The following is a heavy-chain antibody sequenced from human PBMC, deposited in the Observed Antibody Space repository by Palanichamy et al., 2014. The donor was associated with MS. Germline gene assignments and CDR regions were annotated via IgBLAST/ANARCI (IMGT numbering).Heavy chain of an antibody. CDR2: IIPILDIS. CDR3: ARAGWRSNGYYDC. Sequence: QVQLVQSGAEVKKPGSSVKVSCKASGGTFGSYTISWVRQAPGQGLEWMGRIIPILDISNYAQKFQGRVTITADKSTSTAYMELSSLRSEDTAVYYCARAGWRSNGYYDCWGQGTLVTVSS. CDR1: GGTFGSYT. V-gene: IGHV1-69*02. J-gene: IGHJ4*02. D-gene: IGHD3-22*01.